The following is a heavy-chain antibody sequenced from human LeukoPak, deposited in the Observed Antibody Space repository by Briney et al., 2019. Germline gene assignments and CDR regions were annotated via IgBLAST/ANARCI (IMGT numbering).Heavy chain of an antibody. CDR2: IISDGSST. V-gene: IGHV3-74*01. Sequence: PGGSLRLSCAASGFTFSNYWMHWVRQIPGKGLEWVSRIISDGSSTIYADSVKGRFTISRDNAKNTLFLQMNSLRAEDTAVYYCARDGSLPDYWGQGTPVTVSS. D-gene: IGHD1-26*01. CDR1: GFTFSNYW. CDR3: ARDGSLPDY. J-gene: IGHJ4*02.